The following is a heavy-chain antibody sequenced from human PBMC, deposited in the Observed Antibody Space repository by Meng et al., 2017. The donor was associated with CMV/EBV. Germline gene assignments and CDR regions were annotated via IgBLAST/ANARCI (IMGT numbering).Heavy chain of an antibody. Sequence: GESLKISCAASGFTFSSYAMHWVRQAPGKGLEWVAVISYDGSNKYYADSVKGRFTISRDNSKNTLYLQMNSLRAEDTAVYYCARNISARTYYYYYYGMDVWVQGTTVTVSS. D-gene: IGHD6-6*01. V-gene: IGHV3-30*04. CDR1: GFTFSSYA. CDR2: ISYDGSNK. J-gene: IGHJ6*02. CDR3: ARNISARTYYYYYYGMDV.